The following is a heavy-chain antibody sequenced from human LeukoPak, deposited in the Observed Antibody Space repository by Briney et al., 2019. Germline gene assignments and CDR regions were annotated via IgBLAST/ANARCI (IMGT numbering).Heavy chain of an antibody. CDR3: AKGYDFWSGYYTGDPFDY. J-gene: IGHJ4*02. CDR2: IDSSSSYI. V-gene: IGHV3-21*04. Sequence: GGSLRLSCAASGFTFSTYSMNWVRQAPGKGLEWVSSIDSSSSYIYYADSVKGRFTISRDNSKNTLYLQMNSLRAEDTAVYYCAKGYDFWSGYYTGDPFDYWGQGTLVTVSS. CDR1: GFTFSTYS. D-gene: IGHD3-3*01.